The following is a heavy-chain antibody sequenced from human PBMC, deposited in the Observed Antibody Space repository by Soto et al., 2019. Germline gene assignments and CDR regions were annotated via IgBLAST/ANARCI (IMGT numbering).Heavy chain of an antibody. CDR2: IYYSGST. CDR3: ARAVGSGQLGITIFGPRRGQGSGRYYYGMDV. D-gene: IGHD3-3*01. V-gene: IGHV4-30-4*01. CDR1: GGSISSGDYY. J-gene: IGHJ6*02. Sequence: PSETLSLTCTVSGGSISSGDYYWSWIRQPPGKGLEWIGYIYYSGSTYYNPSLKSRVTISVDTSKNQFSLKLSSVTAADTAVYYCARAVGSGQLGITIFGPRRGQGSGRYYYGMDVWGQGTTVTVSS.